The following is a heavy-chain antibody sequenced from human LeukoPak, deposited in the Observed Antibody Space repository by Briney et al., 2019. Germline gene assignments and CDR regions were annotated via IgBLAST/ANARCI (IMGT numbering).Heavy chain of an antibody. CDR2: ISNNGGYT. Sequence: GSLRLSCAASGFTFSSSAMSWVRQAPGKGLEWVSAISNNGGYTYYADSVQGRFTISRDNSKSTLCLQMNSLRAEDTTVYYCAKQLGYCSDGSCYFPYWGQGTLVTVSS. CDR3: AKQLGYCSDGSCYFPY. J-gene: IGHJ4*02. D-gene: IGHD2-15*01. CDR1: GFTFSSSA. V-gene: IGHV3-23*01.